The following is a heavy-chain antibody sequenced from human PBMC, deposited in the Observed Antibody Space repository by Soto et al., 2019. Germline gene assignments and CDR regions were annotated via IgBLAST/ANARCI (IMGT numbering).Heavy chain of an antibody. Sequence: SETLSLTCTVSGGSTSSYYWSWIRQPPGKGLEWIGYIYYSGSTNYNPSLKSRVTISVDTSKNQFSLKLSSVTAADTAVYYCARNYIGYCSSTSCHYYGMDVWGQGTTVTVSS. CDR2: IYYSGST. V-gene: IGHV4-59*01. CDR1: GGSTSSYY. D-gene: IGHD2-2*01. J-gene: IGHJ6*02. CDR3: ARNYIGYCSSTSCHYYGMDV.